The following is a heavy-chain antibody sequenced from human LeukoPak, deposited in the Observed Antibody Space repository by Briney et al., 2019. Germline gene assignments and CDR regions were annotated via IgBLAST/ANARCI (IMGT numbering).Heavy chain of an antibody. CDR2: IKQDGSEK. Sequence: GGSLRLSCAASGFTFSSYWMSWVRQAPGKGLEWVANIKQDGSEKYYVDSVKGRFTISRDNAKNSLYLQMNSLRAEDTAVYYCARDTGYSSGCFDYWGQGTLVTVSS. V-gene: IGHV3-7*01. D-gene: IGHD6-19*01. CDR3: ARDTGYSSGCFDY. J-gene: IGHJ4*02. CDR1: GFTFSSYW.